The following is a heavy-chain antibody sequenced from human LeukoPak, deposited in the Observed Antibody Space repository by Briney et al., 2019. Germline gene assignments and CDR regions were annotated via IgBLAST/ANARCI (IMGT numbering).Heavy chain of an antibody. J-gene: IGHJ4*02. Sequence: GGSLRLSCAASGFTFSSYEMNWVRQAPGKGLEWVANIKQDGSEKYYVDSVKGRFTISRDNAKNSLYLQMNSLRAEDTAVYYCARASAGGTLWGQGTLVTVSS. CDR3: ARASAGGTL. CDR2: IKQDGSEK. CDR1: GFTFSSYE. D-gene: IGHD1-26*01. V-gene: IGHV3-7*01.